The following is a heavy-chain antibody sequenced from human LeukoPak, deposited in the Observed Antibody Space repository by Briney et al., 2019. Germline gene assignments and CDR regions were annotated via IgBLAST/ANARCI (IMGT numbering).Heavy chain of an antibody. V-gene: IGHV1-2*02. CDR3: AREVLLYGLDV. J-gene: IGHJ6*03. Sequence: ASVKVSCKASGYDFSGHFIHWLRQAPGQGLEWMGWINPKSGATIYTQKFQGRVSLTRDTAISTVYMELRWLKADDTAVYYCAREVLLYGLDVWGNGTTVIIS. D-gene: IGHD2/OR15-2a*01. CDR2: INPKSGAT. CDR1: GYDFSGHF.